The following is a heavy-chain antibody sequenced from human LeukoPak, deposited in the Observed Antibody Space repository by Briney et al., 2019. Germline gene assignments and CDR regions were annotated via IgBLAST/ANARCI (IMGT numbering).Heavy chain of an antibody. Sequence: ASVKVSCKASGYTFTNYGITWLRQAPGQGLEWMGWISGYNGNTNYAQKLQGRVTMTTDTSTNTAYMELRSLRSDDTAVYYCARNPPGAYYYYYYYMGVWGKGTTVTVSS. J-gene: IGHJ6*03. CDR2: ISGYNGNT. CDR1: GYTFTNYG. CDR3: ARNPPGAYYYYYYYMGV. V-gene: IGHV1-18*01. D-gene: IGHD1-26*01.